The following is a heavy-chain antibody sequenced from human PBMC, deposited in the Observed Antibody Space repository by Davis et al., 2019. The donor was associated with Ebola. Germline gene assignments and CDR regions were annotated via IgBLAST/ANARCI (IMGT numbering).Heavy chain of an antibody. J-gene: IGHJ2*01. V-gene: IGHV4-34*01. D-gene: IGHD2-15*01. CDR3: ARRVVAAYWYFDL. CDR1: GGSFSGYY. Sequence: SETLSLTCAVYGGSFSGYYWSWIRQPPGKGLEWIGEINHSGSTNYNPSLKSRVTISVDTSKNQFSLKVNSVTAADTAMYYCARRVVAAYWYFDLWGRGTLVTVSS. CDR2: INHSGST.